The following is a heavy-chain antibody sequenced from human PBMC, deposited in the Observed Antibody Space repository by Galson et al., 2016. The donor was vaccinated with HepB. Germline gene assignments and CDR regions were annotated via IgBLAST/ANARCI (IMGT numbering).Heavy chain of an antibody. CDR2: ISSSSVYI. J-gene: IGHJ5*02. Sequence: SLRLSCAVSGFTLSNYRIDWVRQAPGKGLEWVSCISSSSVYIWYADSVRGRFTNSRDNAKNSLYLQMDSLTAADTAVYYCAREPTWHNWFDPWGQGALVTVSS. CDR1: GFTLSNYR. CDR3: AREPTWHNWFDP. V-gene: IGHV3-21*04. D-gene: IGHD2/OR15-2a*01.